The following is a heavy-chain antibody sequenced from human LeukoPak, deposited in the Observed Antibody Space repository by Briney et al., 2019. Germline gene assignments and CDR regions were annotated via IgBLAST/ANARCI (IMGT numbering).Heavy chain of an antibody. CDR1: GFTFDDYA. D-gene: IGHD3-22*01. CDR2: ISWNSGSI. J-gene: IGHJ4*02. CDR3: AKGTTYYYDSSGLWGPLDY. Sequence: GGPLRLSCAASGFTFDDYAMHWVRQAPGKGLEWVSGISWNSGSIGYADSVKGRFTISRDNAKNSLYLQMNSLRAEDMALYYCAKGTTYYYDSSGLWGPLDYWGQGTLVTVSS. V-gene: IGHV3-9*03.